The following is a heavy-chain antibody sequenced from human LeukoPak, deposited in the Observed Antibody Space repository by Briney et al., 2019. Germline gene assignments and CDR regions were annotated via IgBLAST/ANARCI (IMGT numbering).Heavy chain of an antibody. CDR1: GGTFSSYA. D-gene: IGHD5-18*01. CDR2: IIPIFGTA. Sequence: GASVKVSCKASGGTFSSYAISWVRQAPGQGLEWMGGIIPIFGTANYAQKFQGRVTITADKSTSTAYMELSSLRSEDTAVYYCARGKRGYSYGYVPVDYWGQGTLVTVSS. J-gene: IGHJ4*02. CDR3: ARGKRGYSYGYVPVDY. V-gene: IGHV1-69*06.